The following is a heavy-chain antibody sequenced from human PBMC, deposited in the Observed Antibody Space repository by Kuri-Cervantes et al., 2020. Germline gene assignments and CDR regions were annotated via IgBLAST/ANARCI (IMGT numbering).Heavy chain of an antibody. Sequence: SETLSLTCTVSGGSISSSSYYWGWIRQPPGKGLEWIGSIYYSGSTYYNPSLKSRVTISVDTSKNQFSLKLSSVTAADTAVYYCTTDPQSDDYGDSPWGQGTLVTVSS. J-gene: IGHJ5*02. D-gene: IGHD4-17*01. CDR2: IYYSGST. CDR3: TTDPQSDDYGDSP. CDR1: GGSISSSSYY. V-gene: IGHV4-39*07.